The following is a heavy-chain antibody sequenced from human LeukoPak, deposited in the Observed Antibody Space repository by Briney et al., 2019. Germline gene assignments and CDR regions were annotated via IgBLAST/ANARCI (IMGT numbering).Heavy chain of an antibody. CDR2: INPNSGGT. CDR3: ARAGGNCSSTSCSRGRWFDP. V-gene: IGHV1-2*02. Sequence: ASVKVSCKASGYTFTDYYMHWVRQAPGQGLEWMGWINPNSGGTNYAQKFQGRVTMTRDTSISTAYMELSRLRSDDTAVYYCARAGGNCSSTSCSRGRWFDPWGQGTLVTVSS. D-gene: IGHD2-2*01. J-gene: IGHJ5*02. CDR1: GYTFTDYY.